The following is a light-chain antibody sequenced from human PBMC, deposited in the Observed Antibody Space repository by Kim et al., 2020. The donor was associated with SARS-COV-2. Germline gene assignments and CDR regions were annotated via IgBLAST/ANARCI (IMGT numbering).Light chain of an antibody. V-gene: IGLV3-19*01. CDR1: SLRSYC. J-gene: IGLJ1*01. CDR3: NSRDSSGNHHYV. Sequence: LGPTVRTTCQGDSLRSYCASWYQQKPGQAPVLVIYGKNNRPSGIPDRFSGSSSGNTASLTITGAQAEDEADYYCNSRDSSGNHHYVFGTGTKVTVL. CDR2: GKN.